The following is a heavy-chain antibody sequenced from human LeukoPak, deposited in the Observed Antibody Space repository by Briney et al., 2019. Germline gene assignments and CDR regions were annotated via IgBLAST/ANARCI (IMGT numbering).Heavy chain of an antibody. V-gene: IGHV3-74*01. CDR3: VSFYETY. D-gene: IGHD2/OR15-2a*01. Sequence: GGSLRLSCAASGNYWMHWVRQAPGKGLVWVSHINSDGSWTSYADSVKGRFTISKDSAKNTVYLQMNSRRAEDTAVYYCVSFYETYWGRGTLVTVSS. J-gene: IGHJ4*02. CDR1: GNYW. CDR2: INSDGSWT.